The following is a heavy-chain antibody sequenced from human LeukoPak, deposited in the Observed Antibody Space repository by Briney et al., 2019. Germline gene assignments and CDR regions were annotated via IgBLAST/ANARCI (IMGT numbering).Heavy chain of an antibody. D-gene: IGHD4-23*01. CDR2: VYHSGSA. V-gene: IGHV4-34*01. CDR1: DGSLGASC. Sequence: SETLSLTCGVYDGSLGASCWSWIRQPPGRGLEWIGEVYHSGSARYDPSLQSRVTISVDASKDQFSLKLSSVTAADTAVYYCARGLGGGNSVYFDLWGRGTLVTVSS. CDR3: ARGLGGGNSVYFDL. J-gene: IGHJ2*01.